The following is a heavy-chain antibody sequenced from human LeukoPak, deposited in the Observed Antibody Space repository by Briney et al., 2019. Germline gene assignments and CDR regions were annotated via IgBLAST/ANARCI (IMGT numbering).Heavy chain of an antibody. CDR3: ARVGFYDYVWGSCVD. J-gene: IGHJ4*02. CDR2: IKQDGSDK. D-gene: IGHD3-16*01. CDR1: GFTFSNYW. Sequence: SGGSLRLSCAGSGFTFSNYWMSWVRQAPGQGLEWVANIKQDGSDKYHVDSVKGRFTISRDNAKNSLYLQMNSLRVEDTAVYYCARVGFYDYVWGSCVDWGQGTLVTVSS. V-gene: IGHV3-7*01.